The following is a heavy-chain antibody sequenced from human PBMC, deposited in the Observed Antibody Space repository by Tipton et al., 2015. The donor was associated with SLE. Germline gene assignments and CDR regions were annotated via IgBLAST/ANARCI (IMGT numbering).Heavy chain of an antibody. CDR3: ARVAQGNWFDP. Sequence: QSGAEVKKSGASVKVSCKASGYTFTTFDITWVRQAPGQGLEWMGWISAYNNNTNYAQKLQDRVTMTTDTSTSTAYMELRSLRSDDTAVYYCARVAQGNWFDPWGQGTLVTVSS. J-gene: IGHJ5*02. CDR1: GYTFTTFD. V-gene: IGHV1-18*01. CDR2: ISAYNNNT.